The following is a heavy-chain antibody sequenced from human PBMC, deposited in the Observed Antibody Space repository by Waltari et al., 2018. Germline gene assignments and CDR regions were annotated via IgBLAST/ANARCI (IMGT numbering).Heavy chain of an antibody. CDR2: IYYSGST. CDR1: GGSISSSSYY. V-gene: IGHV4-39*07. J-gene: IGHJ4*02. D-gene: IGHD4-17*01. CDR3: ARNQATVTANDPFGFDY. Sequence: QLQLQESGPGLVKPSETLSLTCTVSGGSISSSSYYWGWIRQPPGKGLEWIGSIYYSGSTYYNPSLKSRVTISVDTSKNQFSLKLSSVTAADTAVYYCARNQATVTANDPFGFDYWGQGTLVTVSS.